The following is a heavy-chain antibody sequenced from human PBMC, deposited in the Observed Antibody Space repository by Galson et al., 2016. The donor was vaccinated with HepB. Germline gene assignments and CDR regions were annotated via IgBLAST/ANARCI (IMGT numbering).Heavy chain of an antibody. CDR1: GFTFSSYA. CDR3: AKDLGFLEWLFFDSYYYYGMDV. D-gene: IGHD3-3*01. CDR2: ISGSGGST. J-gene: IGHJ6*02. V-gene: IGHV3-23*01. Sequence: SLRLSCAASGFTFSSYAMSWVRQAPGKGLEWVSAISGSGGSTYYADSVKGRFTVPRDNSKNTLDLQMNSLRDEDTAVYYCAKDLGFLEWLFFDSYYYYGMDVWGQGTTVTVSS.